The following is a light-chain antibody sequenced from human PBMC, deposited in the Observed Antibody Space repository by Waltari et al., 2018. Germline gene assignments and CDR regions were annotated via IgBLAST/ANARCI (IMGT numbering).Light chain of an antibody. V-gene: IGKV1-33*01. J-gene: IGKJ4*01. CDR1: QDIYNY. Sequence: DIQMTQSPSSLSASVGDRDTFTCRASQDIYNYLSWYHQKPGKVPKPLIYSVSKLETGIPSRFSGGGSGTDFSVTISSLQPEDVGTYFCQQYQSFPLTFGGGTKVEIK. CDR3: QQYQSFPLT. CDR2: SVS.